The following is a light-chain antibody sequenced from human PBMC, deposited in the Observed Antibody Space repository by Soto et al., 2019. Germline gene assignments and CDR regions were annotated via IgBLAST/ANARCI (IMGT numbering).Light chain of an antibody. CDR2: AAS. J-gene: IGKJ4*01. V-gene: IGKV1-9*01. CDR1: QGIGSY. Sequence: DIQLTQSPSFLSASLGDRVTITCRASQGIGSYLAWYQQKPGKAPRLLIYAASTLQSGVPSRFSGSGSDTEFTLTIISLQPEDFATYYCQQLNNYPLTFGGGTKVEIK. CDR3: QQLNNYPLT.